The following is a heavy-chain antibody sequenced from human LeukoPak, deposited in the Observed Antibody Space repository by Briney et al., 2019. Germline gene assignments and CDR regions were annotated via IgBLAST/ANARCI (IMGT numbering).Heavy chain of an antibody. D-gene: IGHD2-15*01. CDR1: GYTFTNYD. V-gene: IGHV1-8*01. Sequence: ASVKVSCKASGYTFTNYDINWVRQATGQGLEWMGWMNPNSGNTGYAQKFWGRVTMTRDTSISTAYMELSSLTSEDTAVYYCATYGPVSGGYTFEYWGQGALVTVSS. CDR2: MNPNSGNT. J-gene: IGHJ4*02. CDR3: ATYGPVSGGYTFEY.